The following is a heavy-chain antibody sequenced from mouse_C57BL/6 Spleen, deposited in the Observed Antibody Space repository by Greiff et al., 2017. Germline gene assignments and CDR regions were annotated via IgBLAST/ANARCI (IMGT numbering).Heavy chain of an antibody. CDR3: ARGEGLRRTPLYYYAMDY. CDR2: INPNNGGT. J-gene: IGHJ4*01. Sequence: EVQLQQSGPELVKPGASVKISCKASGYTFTDYYMNWVKQSHGKSLEWIGDINPNNGGTSYNQKFKGKATLTVDKSSSTAYIELRSLTSEDSAVYYCARGEGLRRTPLYYYAMDYWGQGTSVTVSS. V-gene: IGHV1-26*01. CDR1: GYTFTDYY. D-gene: IGHD2-4*01.